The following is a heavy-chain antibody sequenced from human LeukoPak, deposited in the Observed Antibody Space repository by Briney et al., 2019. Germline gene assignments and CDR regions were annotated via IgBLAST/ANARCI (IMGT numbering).Heavy chain of an antibody. D-gene: IGHD3-3*01. CDR2: ISGSGGST. V-gene: IGHV3-23*01. CDR3: AKYYDFRPSYNMDV. J-gene: IGHJ6*03. CDR1: GFTFSSYA. Sequence: GGSLRLSCAASGFTFSSYAMSWVRQAPGKGLEWVSAISGSGGSTYYADSVKGRFTISRDNSKNTLYLQMNSLRAEDTAVYYCAKYYDFRPSYNMDVWGKGTTVTVSS.